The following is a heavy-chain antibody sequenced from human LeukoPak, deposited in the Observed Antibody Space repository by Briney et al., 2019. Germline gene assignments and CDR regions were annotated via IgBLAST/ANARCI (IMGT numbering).Heavy chain of an antibody. V-gene: IGHV4-34*01. Sequence: PSETLSLTCAVYGGSFSGYYWSWIRQPPGKGLEWIGEINHSGSTNYNPSLKSRVTISVDTSKNQFSLKLSSVTAADTAVYYCAREGEYSSSSDAFDIWGQGTMVTVSS. J-gene: IGHJ3*02. CDR3: AREGEYSSSSDAFDI. D-gene: IGHD6-6*01. CDR1: GGSFSGYY. CDR2: INHSGST.